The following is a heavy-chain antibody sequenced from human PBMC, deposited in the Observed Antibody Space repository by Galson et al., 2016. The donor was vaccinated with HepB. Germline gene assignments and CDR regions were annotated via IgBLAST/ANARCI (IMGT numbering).Heavy chain of an antibody. CDR1: GFTFTTFA. D-gene: IGHD1-26*01. CDR3: ERDLRWELRAFDI. Sequence: SLRLSCAASGFTFTTFAMHWVRQAPGKGLEWVAVISHDGSNQCYADSVKGRFTISRDNSKNKLYLIMNSLSSEDTDWYSCERDLRWELRAFDIWGQGTMVTVSS. J-gene: IGHJ3*02. V-gene: IGHV3-30-3*01. CDR2: ISHDGSNQ.